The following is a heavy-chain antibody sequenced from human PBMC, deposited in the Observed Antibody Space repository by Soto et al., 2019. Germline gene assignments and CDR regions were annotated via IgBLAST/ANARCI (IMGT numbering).Heavy chain of an antibody. CDR3: ARGWYYDFWSGSYYYYGMDV. D-gene: IGHD3-3*01. Sequence: QVQLQQWGAGLLKPSETLTLTCAVYGGSFSGYYWSWIRQPPGKGLEWIGEINHSGSTNYNPSLKSRVTISVDTSKNQFSLKLSSVTAADTAVYYCARGWYYDFWSGSYYYYGMDVWGQGTTVTVSS. J-gene: IGHJ6*02. V-gene: IGHV4-34*01. CDR1: GGSFSGYY. CDR2: INHSGST.